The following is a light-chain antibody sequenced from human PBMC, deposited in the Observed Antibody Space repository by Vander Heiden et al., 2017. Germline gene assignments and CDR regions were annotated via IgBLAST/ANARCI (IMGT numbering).Light chain of an antibody. CDR2: RDS. CDR3: QLWDSSTVV. V-gene: IGLV3-9*01. Sequence: SYELTQPLSVSVALGQTATITCGGNNIGTKNVHRHQQKPGQAPVLVIYRDSQRPAGIPERFSGSNSGNTATLTINRAQAGDEADYYCQLWDSSTVVFGGGTKLTVL. J-gene: IGLJ2*01. CDR1: NIGTKN.